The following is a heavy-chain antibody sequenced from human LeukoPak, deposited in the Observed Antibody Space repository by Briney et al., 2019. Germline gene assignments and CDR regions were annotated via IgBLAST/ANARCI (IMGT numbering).Heavy chain of an antibody. CDR1: EFTFSSYS. CDR2: ISGSSSYI. V-gene: IGHV3-21*01. Sequence: GGSLRLSCAASEFTFSSYSMNWVRQAPWKGLEWVSSISGSSSYIYYADSVKGRFTISRDNAKNSLYLQMNSLRAEDTAVYYCARLCGGDCSDAFDIWGQGTMVTVSS. D-gene: IGHD2-21*02. J-gene: IGHJ3*02. CDR3: ARLCGGDCSDAFDI.